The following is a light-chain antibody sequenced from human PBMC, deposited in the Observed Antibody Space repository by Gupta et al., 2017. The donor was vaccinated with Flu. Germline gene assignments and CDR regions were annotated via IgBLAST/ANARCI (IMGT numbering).Light chain of an antibody. J-gene: IGKJ1*01. V-gene: IGKV2-30*01. CDR2: QVS. Sequence: ISCRCSQSLVYSDGNTYLNWFHQRPGQSPRRLIYQVSNRDSGVPDRFSGSASGIDFTLEISRVEAEDVGMYYCMQGTHWPWTFGQGTKVEIK. CDR1: QSLVYSDGNTY. CDR3: MQGTHWPWT.